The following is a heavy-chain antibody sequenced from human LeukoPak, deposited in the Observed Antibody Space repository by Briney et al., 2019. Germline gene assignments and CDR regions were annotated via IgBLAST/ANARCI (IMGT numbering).Heavy chain of an antibody. CDR3: AAGLYYDILTGFTPMDV. Sequence: GGSLRLSCAASGFTFSSYGMHWVRQAPGKGLEWVAVIWYDGSNKYYADSVKGRFTISRDNSKNTLYLQMNSLRAEDTAVYYCAAGLYYDILTGFTPMDVWGQGTTVTVPS. CDR2: IWYDGSNK. J-gene: IGHJ6*02. V-gene: IGHV3-33*01. D-gene: IGHD3-9*01. CDR1: GFTFSSYG.